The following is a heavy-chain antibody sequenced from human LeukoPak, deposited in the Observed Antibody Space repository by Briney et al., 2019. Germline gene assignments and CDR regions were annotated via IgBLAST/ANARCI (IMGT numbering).Heavy chain of an antibody. CDR1: GYTFTNYG. D-gene: IGHD1-26*01. CDR3: ARDLVDGVGAPGAY. CDR2: INTYNGNT. J-gene: IGHJ4*02. V-gene: IGHV1-18*01. Sequence: AAVKVSCKASGYTFTNYGITWMRQAPGQGLEWMGWINTYNGNTNYAQKRQGRVTMTTDTSTSTASMELRSLRSHDTAVFYCARDLVDGVGAPGAYWGQGALVTVSS.